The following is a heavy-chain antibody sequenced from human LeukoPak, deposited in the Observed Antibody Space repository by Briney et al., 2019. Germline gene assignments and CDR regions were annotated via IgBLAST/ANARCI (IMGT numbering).Heavy chain of an antibody. J-gene: IGHJ4*02. CDR2: IWYDGGNK. CDR3: AREFGRSGSYDY. V-gene: IGHV3-33*01. D-gene: IGHD3-10*01. CDR1: GFTFNNYV. Sequence: GGSLRLSCAASGFTFNNYVMHWVRQATGKGLEWVALIWYDGGNKCYADSVKGRFTISGDKSKNTVFLQMSSLTAEDTAVYYCAREFGRSGSYDYWGQGTQVTVSS.